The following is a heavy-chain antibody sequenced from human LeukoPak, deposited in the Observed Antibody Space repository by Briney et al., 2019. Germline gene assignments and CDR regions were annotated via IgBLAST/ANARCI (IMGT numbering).Heavy chain of an antibody. J-gene: IGHJ4*02. Sequence: GGSLRLSCAASGFTFSSYAMSWVRQAPGKGLEWVSAIGGSGGSTYYADSVKGRFTISRDNSKNTLYLQMNSLRAEDTAVYYCAKDPGYSSSYDYWGQGTLVTVSS. CDR1: GFTFSSYA. CDR2: IGGSGGST. CDR3: AKDPGYSSSYDY. D-gene: IGHD6-13*01. V-gene: IGHV3-23*01.